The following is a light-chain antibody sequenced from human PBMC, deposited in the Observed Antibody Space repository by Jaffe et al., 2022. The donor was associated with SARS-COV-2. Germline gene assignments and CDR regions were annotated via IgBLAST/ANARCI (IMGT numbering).Light chain of an antibody. CDR3: MSCRNNNTQV. Sequence: QSALTQPASVPGSPGQPLIISCTGTSGDMGTYNHVSWYQQHPGEAPKLMIYDVSNRPSGISDRFSGSKSGNTAFLIISGLQPEDEADYFCMSCRNNNTQVFGTGTKVTVL. CDR2: DVS. CDR1: SGDMGTYNH. V-gene: IGLV2-14*03. J-gene: IGLJ1*01.